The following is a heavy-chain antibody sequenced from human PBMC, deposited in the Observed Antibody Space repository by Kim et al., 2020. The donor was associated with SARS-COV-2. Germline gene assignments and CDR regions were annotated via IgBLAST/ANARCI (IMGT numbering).Heavy chain of an antibody. J-gene: IGHJ4*02. Sequence: YAHSVKGRFTIPRDKSKNTLYLQMNSLRAEDTAVYYCAKDALTHPAFDYWGQGTLVTVSS. D-gene: IGHD2-21*02. CDR3: AKDALTHPAFDY. V-gene: IGHV3-23*01.